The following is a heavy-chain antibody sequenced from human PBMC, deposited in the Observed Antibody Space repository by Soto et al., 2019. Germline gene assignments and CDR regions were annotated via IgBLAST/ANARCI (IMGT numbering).Heavy chain of an antibody. Sequence: GGSLRLSCAASGFTFSSYAMSWVRQAPGKGLEWVSAISGSGGSTYYADSVKGRFTISRDNSKNTLYLQMNSLRAEDTAVYYCAKDYYGSGSYYNVNDAFDIWGQGTMVTV. CDR2: ISGSGGST. V-gene: IGHV3-23*01. J-gene: IGHJ3*02. CDR3: AKDYYGSGSYYNVNDAFDI. D-gene: IGHD3-10*01. CDR1: GFTFSSYA.